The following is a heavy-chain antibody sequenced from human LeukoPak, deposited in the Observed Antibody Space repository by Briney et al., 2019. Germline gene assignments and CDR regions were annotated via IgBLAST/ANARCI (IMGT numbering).Heavy chain of an antibody. V-gene: IGHV3-33*08. Sequence: PGGSLRLSCAASGFTFSSYAMHWVRQAPGKGLEWVAIIWYDGSQKYYADSVKGRFTISRDNSKNTLYLQMNSLRAEDTAVYYCARDRGVSYFDYWGQGTLVTVSS. CDR3: ARDRGVSYFDY. CDR1: GFTFSSYA. CDR2: IWYDGSQK. J-gene: IGHJ4*02.